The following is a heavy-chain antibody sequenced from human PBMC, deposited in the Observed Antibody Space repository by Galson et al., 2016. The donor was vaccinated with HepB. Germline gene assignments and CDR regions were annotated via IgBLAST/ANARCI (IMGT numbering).Heavy chain of an antibody. CDR3: ARKTVNPDWYFDL. V-gene: IGHV3-48*02. CDR1: GFTFSNYA. CDR2: ISSSRSAI. Sequence: SLRLSCAASGFTFSNYAMNWVRQAPGKGLEWVSYISSSRSAIKYADSVKGRFTMTRDNAKNPLYLQMNGLRDEDTAVYDCARKTVNPDWYFDLWGRGTLVTDSS. D-gene: IGHD4-11*01. J-gene: IGHJ2*01.